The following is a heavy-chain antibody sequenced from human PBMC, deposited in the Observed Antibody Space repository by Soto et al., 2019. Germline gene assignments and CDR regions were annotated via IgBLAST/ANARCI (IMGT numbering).Heavy chain of an antibody. V-gene: IGHV4-4*02. CDR3: ARDLGSGWSDAFDI. CDR1: GGSISSSNW. D-gene: IGHD6-19*01. J-gene: IGHJ3*02. CDR2: IYHSGST. Sequence: QVQLQESGPGLVKPSGSLSLTYAVSGGSISSSNWWSWVRQPPGKGLEWIGEIYHSGSTNYNPSLKSRVTISVDKSSNQFCLKLSSVTAADTAVYYCARDLGSGWSDAFDIWGQGTMVTVSS.